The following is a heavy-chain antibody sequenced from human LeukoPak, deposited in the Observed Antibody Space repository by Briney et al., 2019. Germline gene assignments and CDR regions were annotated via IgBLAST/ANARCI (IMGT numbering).Heavy chain of an antibody. J-gene: IGHJ5*02. CDR2: ISAYNGNT. V-gene: IGHV1-18*01. CDR3: ARCPSYSSGCPVDP. Sequence: AASVKVSCKASGYTFTSYGISWVRQAPGQGLEWMGWISAYNGNTNYAQKLQGRVTMTTDTSTSTAYMELRSLRSADTAVYYCARCPSYSSGCPVDPWGQGTLVTVSS. CDR1: GYTFTSYG. D-gene: IGHD6-19*01.